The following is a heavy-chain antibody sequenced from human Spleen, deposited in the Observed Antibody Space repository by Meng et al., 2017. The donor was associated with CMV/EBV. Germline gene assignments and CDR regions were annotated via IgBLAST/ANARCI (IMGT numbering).Heavy chain of an antibody. D-gene: IGHD6-13*01. CDR3: ANIPSAAGAYYFDY. CDR2: ISGSGSST. J-gene: IGHJ4*02. V-gene: IGHV3-23*01. Sequence: VSGVTFSSYAMSWVRQAPGKGLEWVSTISGSGSSTYYADSVKGRFTIFRDNSKNTLYVQMSRLRAEDTAVYYCANIPSAAGAYYFDYWGQGTLVTVSS. CDR1: GVTFSSYA.